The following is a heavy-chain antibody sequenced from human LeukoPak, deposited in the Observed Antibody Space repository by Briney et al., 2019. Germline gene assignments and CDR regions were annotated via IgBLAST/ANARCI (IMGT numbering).Heavy chain of an antibody. CDR2: ISSSGSNI. Sequence: GGSLRLSCAASGFTFSDYYMSWIRQAPGKGLEWVAYISSSGSNIHYADSVKGRFTISRDNAKNSLYLQMNSLRAEDTAVYYCARDLVDTVATTRVWYFDLWGRGTLVTVSS. J-gene: IGHJ2*01. V-gene: IGHV3-11*01. CDR1: GFTFSDYY. CDR3: ARDLVDTVATTRVWYFDL. D-gene: IGHD5-12*01.